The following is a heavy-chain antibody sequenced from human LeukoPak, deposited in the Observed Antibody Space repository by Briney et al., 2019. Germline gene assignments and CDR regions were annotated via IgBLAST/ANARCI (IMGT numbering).Heavy chain of an antibody. J-gene: IGHJ4*02. CDR3: ARASIAAAGNRFDY. Sequence: GASVKVSCKASGYTLTSYDINWVRQATGQGLEWMGWMNPNSGNTGYAQEFQGRVTITRNTSISTAYMELSSLRSEDTAAYYCARASIAAAGNRFDYWGQGTLVTVSS. V-gene: IGHV1-8*03. CDR1: GYTLTSYD. D-gene: IGHD6-13*01. CDR2: MNPNSGNT.